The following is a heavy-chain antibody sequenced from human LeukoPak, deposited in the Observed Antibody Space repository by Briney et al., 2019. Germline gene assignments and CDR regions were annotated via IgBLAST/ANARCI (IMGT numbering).Heavy chain of an antibody. CDR1: GGSLSGFY. Sequence: SETLSLTCAVYGGSLSGFYLSWVRQPPGKGLEWIGEINHSGSTNYNPSLKSRVTRSVDTSKNQFSLELSSVTAADTAVYYCARRSLGVRGVISWFDPWGQGTLVTVSS. D-gene: IGHD3-10*01. CDR2: INHSGST. V-gene: IGHV4-34*01. J-gene: IGHJ5*02. CDR3: ARRSLGVRGVISWFDP.